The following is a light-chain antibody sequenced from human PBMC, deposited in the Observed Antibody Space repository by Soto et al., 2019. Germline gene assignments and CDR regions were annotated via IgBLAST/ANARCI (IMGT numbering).Light chain of an antibody. CDR1: LGISTY. Sequence: DIQLTQSPSFLSASVGDRVTITCRASLGISTYLAWYQQKPGKAPNLLIYAASTLQSGVPSRCSGSGSGTEFTLTISSLQPEDFPTYYCQQVNTYTFGPGTKVDIK. V-gene: IGKV1-9*01. CDR2: AAS. CDR3: QQVNTYT. J-gene: IGKJ3*01.